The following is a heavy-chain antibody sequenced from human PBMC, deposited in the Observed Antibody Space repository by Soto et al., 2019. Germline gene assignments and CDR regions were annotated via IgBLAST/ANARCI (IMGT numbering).Heavy chain of an antibody. J-gene: IGHJ3*02. D-gene: IGHD2-21*02. CDR2: INPSGGST. Sequence: RASVKVSCKASGYTFTSYYMHWVRQAPGQGLEWMGIINPSGGSTSYAQKFQGRVTMTRDTSTSTVYMELSSLRSEDTAVYYCAIRGVTVVTPDAFDIWGQGTMVTVSS. V-gene: IGHV1-46*03. CDR1: GYTFTSYY. CDR3: AIRGVTVVTPDAFDI.